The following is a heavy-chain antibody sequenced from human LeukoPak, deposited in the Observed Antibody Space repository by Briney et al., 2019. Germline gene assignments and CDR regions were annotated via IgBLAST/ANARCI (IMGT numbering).Heavy chain of an antibody. D-gene: IGHD6-19*01. CDR2: IIPIFGTA. J-gene: IGHJ4*02. CDR3: ARALGGRSSGWYAFDY. V-gene: IGHV1-69*06. CDR1: GGTFSSYA. Sequence: GASVKVSCKASGGTFSSYAISWVRQAPGQGLEWMGGIIPIFGTANYAQKFQGRVTITADKSTSTAYMELNSLRSEDTAVYYCARALGGRSSGWYAFDYWGQGTLVTVSS.